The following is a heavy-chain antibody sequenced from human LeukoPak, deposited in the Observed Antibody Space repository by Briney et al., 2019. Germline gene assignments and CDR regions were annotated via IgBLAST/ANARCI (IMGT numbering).Heavy chain of an antibody. CDR1: GFTFSRYN. CDR2: FSSSSAYI. D-gene: IGHD1-26*01. Sequence: PGGSLRLSCAASGFTFSRYNMNWVRQPPGKGLEWVSSFSSSSAYIYYADSVKGRFTISRDNAKNSLSLQMNSLRAEDTAVYYCARARGSGSPTLYCQHWGQGTLVTVSS. J-gene: IGHJ1*01. V-gene: IGHV3-21*01. CDR3: ARARGSGSPTLYCQH.